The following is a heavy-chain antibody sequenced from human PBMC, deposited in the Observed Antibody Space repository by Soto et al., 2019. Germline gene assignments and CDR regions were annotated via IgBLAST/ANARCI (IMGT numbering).Heavy chain of an antibody. V-gene: IGHV3-33*01. CDR1: GFTFSSYG. J-gene: IGHJ4*02. CDR2: IWYDGSNK. D-gene: IGHD6-19*01. CDR3: ARAPSSGWRAFDY. Sequence: ESGGGVVQPGRSLRLSCAASGFTFSSYGMHWVRQAPGKGLEWVAVIWYDGSNKYYADSVKGRFTISRDNSKNTLYLQMNSLRAEDTAVYYCARAPSSGWRAFDYWGQGTLVTVSS.